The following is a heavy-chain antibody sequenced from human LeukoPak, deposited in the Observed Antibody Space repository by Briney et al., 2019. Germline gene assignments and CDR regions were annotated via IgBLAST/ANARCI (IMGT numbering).Heavy chain of an antibody. CDR1: GYTFTGYY. J-gene: IGHJ5*02. V-gene: IGHV1-2*02. Sequence: ASVKVSCKASGYTFTGYYMHWVRQAPGQGLEWMGYVNPHSGDTDYAQRLQGRVTMTSDTSISTAFMELKRLTSDDTAVYYCARHSSSWRGNWFDPWGQGTLVTVSS. CDR3: ARHSSSWRGNWFDP. CDR2: VNPHSGDT. D-gene: IGHD2-15*01.